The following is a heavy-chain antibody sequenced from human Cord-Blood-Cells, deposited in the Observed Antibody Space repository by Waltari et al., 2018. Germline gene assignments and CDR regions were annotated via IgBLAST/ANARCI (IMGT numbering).Heavy chain of an antibody. CDR3: ARADYYDSSGYYFDY. J-gene: IGHJ4*02. CDR2: ISAYNGNT. V-gene: IGHV1-18*01. CDR1: GYPFNSYG. Sequence: QVQLVQPGAEVKKPGASVKVSYKASGYPFNSYGISWVRKAPGQGREWMGWISAYNGNTNYAQKLQGRVTMTTDTSTSTAYMELRSLRSDDTAVYYCARADYYDSSGYYFDYWGQGTLVTVSS. D-gene: IGHD3-22*01.